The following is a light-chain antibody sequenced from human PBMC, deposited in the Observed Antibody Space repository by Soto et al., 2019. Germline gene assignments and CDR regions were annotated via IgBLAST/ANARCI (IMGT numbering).Light chain of an antibody. CDR1: HSVLYSSNNKNY. CDR2: DAS. V-gene: IGKV4-1*01. J-gene: IGKJ1*01. CDR3: QQYNSYSPWT. Sequence: DIVMTQSPDSLAVSLGERATINCKSSHSVLYSSNNKNYLAWYQQKPGNAPKVLIYDASSLQSGVPSRFSGSGSGTEFTLTISSLQPEDFAIYYCQQYNSYSPWTFGQGTKVDIK.